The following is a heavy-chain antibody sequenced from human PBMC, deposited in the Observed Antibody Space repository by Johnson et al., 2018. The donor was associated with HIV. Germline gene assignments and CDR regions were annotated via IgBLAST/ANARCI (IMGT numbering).Heavy chain of an antibody. CDR2: IKQDGSEK. CDR3: ARACSGGSCYEEKSPDAFDI. V-gene: IGHV3-7*01. CDR1: GFTFITYW. D-gene: IGHD2-15*01. Sequence: EKLVESGGGVVQPGRSLRLSCAASGFTFITYWMSWVRQAPGKGLEWVANIKQDGSEKYYVGSVKGRFTISRDNAKNSLYLQMNSLRAEDTAVYYCARACSGGSCYEEKSPDAFDIWGQGTMVTVSS. J-gene: IGHJ3*02.